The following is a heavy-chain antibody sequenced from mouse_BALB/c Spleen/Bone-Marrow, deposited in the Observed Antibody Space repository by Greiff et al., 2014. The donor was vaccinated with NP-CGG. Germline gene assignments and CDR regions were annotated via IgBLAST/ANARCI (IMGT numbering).Heavy chain of an antibody. D-gene: IGHD4-1*01. CDR1: GDSITSGY. CDR3: ARSLGRFDY. J-gene: IGHJ2*01. CDR2: ISYTGNT. V-gene: IGHV3-8*02. Sequence: VQLQQSGLSLIKPSQTLSLTCSVTGDSITSGYWNWIRKFPGNELEYMGYISYTGNTYYNPSLKSRISIARDTSKNQYYLQLHSVTTEDTATYFCARSLGRFDYWGQGATLTVSS.